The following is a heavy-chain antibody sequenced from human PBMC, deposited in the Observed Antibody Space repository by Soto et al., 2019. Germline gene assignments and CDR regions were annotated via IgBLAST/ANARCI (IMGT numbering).Heavy chain of an antibody. CDR1: GDSISSSSYY. CDR3: ARLRGGNYLDY. D-gene: IGHD2-15*01. CDR2: INYSGLT. V-gene: IGHV4-39*01. J-gene: IGHJ4*01. Sequence: QLQLQASGPGPVKPSETLSLTCTVSGDSISSSSYYWGWIRQHTGKGLEWIGNINYSGLTYYNPSFTRRFTMSVDTSKNQFSLKLSSVTAADTAVYYCARLRGGNYLDYWGHGHQVTVSS.